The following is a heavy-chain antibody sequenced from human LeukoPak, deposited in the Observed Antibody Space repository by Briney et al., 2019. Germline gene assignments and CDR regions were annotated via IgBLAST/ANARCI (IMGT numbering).Heavy chain of an antibody. J-gene: IGHJ4*02. CDR2: ISYDGSNK. CDR1: GFTFSSYA. Sequence: GGSLRLSCAASGFTFSSYAMHWVRQAPGKGLEWVAVISYDGSNKYYADSVKGRFTISRDNSKNTLYLQMNSLRAEDTAVYYCVRERRHYDFWRGSFDYWGQGTLVTVSS. D-gene: IGHD3-3*01. V-gene: IGHV3-30*04. CDR3: VRERRHYDFWRGSFDY.